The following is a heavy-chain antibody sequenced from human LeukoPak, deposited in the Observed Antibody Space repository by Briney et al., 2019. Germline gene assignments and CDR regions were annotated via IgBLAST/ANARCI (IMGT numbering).Heavy chain of an antibody. CDR1: GFTFSSYW. V-gene: IGHV3-74*01. J-gene: IGHJ4*02. D-gene: IGHD3-3*01. CDR3: ARKYDPFDY. Sequence: GGSLRLSCAASGFTFSSYWMQWVRQAPGKGLVWVSRIDGDGSSTNYADSVKGRFTISRDNAKNSLYLQMNSLRAEDTAVYYCARKYDPFDYWGQGTLVTVSS. CDR2: IDGDGSST.